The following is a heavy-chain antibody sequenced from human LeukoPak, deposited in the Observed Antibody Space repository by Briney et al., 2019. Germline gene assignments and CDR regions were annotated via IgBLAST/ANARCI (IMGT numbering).Heavy chain of an antibody. CDR2: IYHSGST. CDR3: ARRANTAPPYYFDY. J-gene: IGHJ4*02. V-gene: IGHV4-30-2*02. D-gene: IGHD5-18*01. CDR1: GGSISSGGYS. Sequence: PSETLSLTCAVSGGSISSGGYSWSWIRQPPGKGLEWIGYIYHSGSTYYNPSLKSRVTISLDTSKNQFSLKLSSVTAADTAVYYCARRANTAPPYYFDYWGQGTLVTVSS.